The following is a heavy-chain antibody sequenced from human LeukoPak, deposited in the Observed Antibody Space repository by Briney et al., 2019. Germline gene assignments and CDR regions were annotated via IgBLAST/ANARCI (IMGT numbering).Heavy chain of an antibody. CDR2: ISAGGDTT. J-gene: IGHJ4*02. Sequence: PAGGSLRLSCAASGFTFSSYAINWVRQAPGKGLEWVSAISAGGDTTLYADSVKGRFTISRDNSRNTLYLQMDNLRAEDTAIYHCARWIYYFDSWGQGTLVTVSS. V-gene: IGHV3-23*01. D-gene: IGHD5-12*01. CDR1: GFTFSSYA. CDR3: ARWIYYFDS.